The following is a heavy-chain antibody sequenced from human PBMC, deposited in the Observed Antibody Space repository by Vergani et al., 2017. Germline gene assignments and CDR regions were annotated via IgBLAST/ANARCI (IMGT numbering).Heavy chain of an antibody. J-gene: IGHJ3*02. CDR3: AKVGRSEVAGTFGAFDI. CDR2: VSGSSATP. D-gene: IGHD6-19*01. V-gene: IGHV3-23*04. CDR1: GFSFPGYA. Sequence: EVQLVESGGGLVQPGGSLTLSCEASGFSFPGYAMSWVRQAPGKGLEWVSSVSGSSATPYYADSVKGRFIISRDNSKNTLHLQMNSLRADDTAVYYCAKVGRSEVAGTFGAFDIWGQGTMVTVSS.